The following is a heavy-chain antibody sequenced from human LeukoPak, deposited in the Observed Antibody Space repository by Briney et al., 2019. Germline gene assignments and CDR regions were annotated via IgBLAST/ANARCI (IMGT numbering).Heavy chain of an antibody. V-gene: IGHV3-30-3*01. CDR3: ARASSSWRHVDY. CDR1: GFTFSSYA. Sequence: GGSLRLSCAASGFTFSSYAIHWVRQAPGKGLEWVAVISYDGSNKYYADSVKGRFTISRDNSKNTLYLQMNSLRAEDTAVYYCARASSSWRHVDYWGQGTLVTVSS. J-gene: IGHJ4*02. CDR2: ISYDGSNK. D-gene: IGHD6-13*01.